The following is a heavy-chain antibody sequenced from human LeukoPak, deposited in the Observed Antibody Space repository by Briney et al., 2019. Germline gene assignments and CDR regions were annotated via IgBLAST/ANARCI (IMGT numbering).Heavy chain of an antibody. CDR1: GVSISSTSYC. CDR3: ASGEDAYDILTGYPIGWFDP. D-gene: IGHD3-9*01. J-gene: IGHJ5*02. CDR2: IYYSGRS. V-gene: IGHV4-39*01. Sequence: SETLSLTCTVSGVSISSTSYCWGWIRQPPGKGPEWIGSIYYSGRSYYNPSLKSRVTISVDTSKNQFSLKLSSVTAADTAVYYCASGEDAYDILTGYPIGWFDPWGQGTLVTVSS.